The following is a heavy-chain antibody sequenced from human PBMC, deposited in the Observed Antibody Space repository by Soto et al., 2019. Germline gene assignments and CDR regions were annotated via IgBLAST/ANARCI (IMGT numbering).Heavy chain of an antibody. J-gene: IGHJ4*02. D-gene: IGHD2-15*01. CDR3: ARDVGNPLSQIY. V-gene: IGHV3-33*01. Sequence: QVQLVESGGGVVQPGRSLRLSCAASGFTFSHYGMHWVRQAPGKGLEWVAIIWYDGSDKYYADSVKGRFTISRDNSKNTLYLQMNSLRAEDTAVYYCARDVGNPLSQIYWGQGALVTVSS. CDR1: GFTFSHYG. CDR2: IWYDGSDK.